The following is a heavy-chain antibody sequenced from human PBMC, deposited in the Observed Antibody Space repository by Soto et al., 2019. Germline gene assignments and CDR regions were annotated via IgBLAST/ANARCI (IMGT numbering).Heavy chain of an antibody. CDR3: ARDLGYCSGGSCYSFYAFDI. CDR1: GFTFSSYS. Sequence: GGSLRLSCAASGFTFSSYSMNWVRQAPGKGLEWVSYISSSSSTIYYADSVKGRFTISRDNAKNSLYLQMNSLRAEDTAVYYCARDLGYCSGGSCYSFYAFDIRGQGTMVTVPS. V-gene: IGHV3-48*01. D-gene: IGHD2-15*01. J-gene: IGHJ3*02. CDR2: ISSSSSTI.